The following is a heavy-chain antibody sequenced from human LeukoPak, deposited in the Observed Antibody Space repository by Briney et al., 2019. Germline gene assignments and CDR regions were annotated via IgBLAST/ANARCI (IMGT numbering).Heavy chain of an antibody. D-gene: IGHD5-18*01. CDR1: GYTFTSYA. CDR2: INAGNGNT. Sequence: ASVKVSCKASGYTFTSYAMHWVRQAPGQRLEWMGWINAGNGNTKYSQKFQGRVTITRDTSASTAYMELSSLRSEDTAVYYCARAQAGYSYGYVGSTAFDYWGQGTLVTVSS. J-gene: IGHJ4*02. V-gene: IGHV1-3*01. CDR3: ARAQAGYSYGYVGSTAFDY.